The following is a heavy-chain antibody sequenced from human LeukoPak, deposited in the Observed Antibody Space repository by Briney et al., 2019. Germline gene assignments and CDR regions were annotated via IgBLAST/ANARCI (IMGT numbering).Heavy chain of an antibody. V-gene: IGHV3-33*01. CDR2: IWYDGSNK. CDR1: GFTFSSYG. D-gene: IGHD3-10*02. CDR3: ARDYFVRGPFDY. J-gene: IGHJ4*02. Sequence: GGSLRLSCAASGFTFSSYGMHWVRQAPGKGLEWVAVIWYDGSNKYYADSVKGRFTISRDNSKNTLYLQMNSLRAEDMAVYCCARDYFVRGPFDYWGQGTLVTVSS.